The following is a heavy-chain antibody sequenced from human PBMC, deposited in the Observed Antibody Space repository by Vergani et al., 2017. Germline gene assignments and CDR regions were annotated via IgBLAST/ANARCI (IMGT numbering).Heavy chain of an antibody. CDR3: AKDLGYSSGWYGYFQH. J-gene: IGHJ1*01. D-gene: IGHD6-19*01. Sequence: EMQLLESGGGLVQPGGSLRLSCAASGFSLSSYAMSWVRHAPGKGLEWVSAISGSGGSTYYAEAVKGRFTISRDNSKNTLYLQMNSLRAEDTAVYYCAKDLGYSSGWYGYFQHWGQGSLVTVSS. V-gene: IGHV3-23*01. CDR1: GFSLSSYA. CDR2: ISGSGGST.